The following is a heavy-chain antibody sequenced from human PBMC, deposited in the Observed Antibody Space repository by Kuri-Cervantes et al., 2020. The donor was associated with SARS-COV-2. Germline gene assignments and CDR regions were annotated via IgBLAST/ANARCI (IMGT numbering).Heavy chain of an antibody. D-gene: IGHD1-26*01. CDR3: ARVEPYGGSFATTSFDL. Sequence: GSLRLSCTVSGDSINYYYWSWIRQPPGKGLEWLGYVSFSRSTTYNPSLKSRVTISVDTSTNQVSLRLTSVTAADTALYYCARVEPYGGSFATTSFDLWGRGSLVTVSS. CDR1: GDSINYYY. V-gene: IGHV4-59*08. J-gene: IGHJ2*01. CDR2: VSFSRST.